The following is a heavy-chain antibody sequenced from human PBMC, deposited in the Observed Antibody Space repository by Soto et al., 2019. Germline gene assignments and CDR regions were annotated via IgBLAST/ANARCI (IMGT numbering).Heavy chain of an antibody. CDR1: GGSISSGDYY. J-gene: IGHJ4*02. CDR3: ARTNYDYVWGSYRFDY. Sequence: SETLSLTCTVSGGSISSGDYYWSWIRQPPGKGLEWIGHISYSGTTYYNPSLKSRVSISADTSKNQFSLKLSSVTAADTAVYYCARTNYDYVWGSYRFDYWGQGTLVTVSS. D-gene: IGHD3-16*02. V-gene: IGHV4-30-4*01. CDR2: ISYSGTT.